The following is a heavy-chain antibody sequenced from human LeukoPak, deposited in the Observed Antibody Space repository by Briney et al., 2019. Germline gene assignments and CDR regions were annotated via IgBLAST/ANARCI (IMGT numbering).Heavy chain of an antibody. D-gene: IGHD2-15*01. CDR1: GFSPSTNGMC. V-gene: IGHV2-70*01. CDR2: IDWGDIK. CDR3: ARISGATSTRGGYDY. Sequence: SGPTLVNPTQTLTLTCTFSGFSPSTNGMCVTWIRQPPGKALEWLALIDWGDIKYYTTSLKTRLTISKDTSKKQVVLTMTNMDPVDTATYYCARISGATSTRGGYDYWGQGTLVTVSS. J-gene: IGHJ4*02.